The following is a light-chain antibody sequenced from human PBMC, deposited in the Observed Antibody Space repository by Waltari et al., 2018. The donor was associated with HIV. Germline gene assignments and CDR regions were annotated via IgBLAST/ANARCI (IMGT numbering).Light chain of an antibody. Sequence: EILITQSPAILSVSPGESATVSCRASQNVYSNFAWYQQKPGQPPRLLIYTASTRATGVPARFTGSGFETDFTLTISGLQAEDFAVYYCQHYNSWPGPAFGQGTKVEIK. CDR1: QNVYSN. V-gene: IGKV3-15*01. CDR2: TAS. CDR3: QHYNSWPGPA. J-gene: IGKJ1*01.